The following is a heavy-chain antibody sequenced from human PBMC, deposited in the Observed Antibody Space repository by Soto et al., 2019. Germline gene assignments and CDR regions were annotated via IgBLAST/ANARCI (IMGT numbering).Heavy chain of an antibody. CDR3: ARAGGYCSGGSCSDAFDI. Sequence: QVQLVESGGGVVQPGRSLRLSCAASGFTFSSYGMHWVRQAPGKGLEWVAVIWYDGSNKYYADSVKGRFTISRDNSKNTLYLQMNSLRAEDTAVYYCARAGGYCSGGSCSDAFDIWGQGTMVTVSS. V-gene: IGHV3-33*01. CDR1: GFTFSSYG. J-gene: IGHJ3*02. D-gene: IGHD2-15*01. CDR2: IWYDGSNK.